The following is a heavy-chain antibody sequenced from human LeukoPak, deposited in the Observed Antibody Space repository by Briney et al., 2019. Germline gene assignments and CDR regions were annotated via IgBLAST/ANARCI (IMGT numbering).Heavy chain of an antibody. Sequence: GGSLRLSCVASGFIFDNYALSWVRQAPGKGLEWVSGISGSADNTYYADSVKGRFTISRDNSKNTLYLQMNSLRAEDTAVYYCAKAPGGYCSGGSCYFDYWGQGTLVTVSS. V-gene: IGHV3-23*01. CDR1: GFIFDNYA. CDR2: ISGSADNT. J-gene: IGHJ4*02. D-gene: IGHD2-15*01. CDR3: AKAPGGYCSGGSCYFDY.